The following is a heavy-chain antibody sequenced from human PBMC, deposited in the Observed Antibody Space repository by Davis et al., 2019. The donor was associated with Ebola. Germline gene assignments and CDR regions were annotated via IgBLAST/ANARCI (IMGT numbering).Heavy chain of an antibody. CDR3: AREGYDSYGHLILLFWFDP. CDR1: DYTFNNYG. CDR2: IIPILGIA. D-gene: IGHD5-12*01. J-gene: IGHJ5*02. V-gene: IGHV1-69*04. Sequence: AASVKVSCKASDYTFNNYGISWVRQAPGQGLEWMGRIIPILGIANYAQKFQGRVTITADKSTSTVYMELSSLRSEDTAVYYCAREGYDSYGHLILLFWFDPWGQGTLVTVSS.